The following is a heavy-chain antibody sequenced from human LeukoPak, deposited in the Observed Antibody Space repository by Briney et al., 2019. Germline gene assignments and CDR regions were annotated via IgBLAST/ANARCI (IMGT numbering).Heavy chain of an antibody. D-gene: IGHD7-27*01. V-gene: IGHV1-2*02. Sequence: ASVKVSCKASGYTFTGYYMHWVRQAPGQGLEWMGWINPNSGGTNYAQKFQGRVTMTRDTSISTAYMELSRLRSDDTAVYYCARDMKEENNWGSRGPMQLFDYWGQGTLVTVSS. CDR2: INPNSGGT. CDR1: GYTFTGYY. CDR3: ARDMKEENNWGSRGPMQLFDY. J-gene: IGHJ4*02.